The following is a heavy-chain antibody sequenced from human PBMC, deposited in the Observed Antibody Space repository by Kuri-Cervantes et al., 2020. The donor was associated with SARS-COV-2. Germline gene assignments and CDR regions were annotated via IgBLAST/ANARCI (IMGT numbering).Heavy chain of an antibody. J-gene: IGHJ3*02. CDR3: TREGIVVVPAAIGAFDI. CDR1: GFTFGDYA. Sequence: GESLKISCTASGFTFGDYAMSWFRQAPGKGLEWVGFIRSKAYGGTTEYAASVKGRFTISRDDSKSIAYLQMNSLKTEDTAVYYCTREGIVVVPAAIGAFDIWSQGTMVTVSS. CDR2: IRSKAYGGTT. D-gene: IGHD2-2*01. V-gene: IGHV3-49*03.